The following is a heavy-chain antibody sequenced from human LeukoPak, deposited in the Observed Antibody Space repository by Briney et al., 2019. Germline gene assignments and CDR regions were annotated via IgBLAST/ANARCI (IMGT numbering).Heavy chain of an antibody. CDR1: GFTFSNHA. J-gene: IGHJ4*02. Sequence: GGSLTLSCAASGFTFSNHAMSWVRQAPGKGLDWVSGISGSGDSTYYADSVKGRFTISRDNSKNTPYLQMNSLRAEDTAVYYCAKRLYSSGGDYFDYWGQGTLLTVSS. CDR2: ISGSGDST. V-gene: IGHV3-23*01. D-gene: IGHD6-19*01. CDR3: AKRLYSSGGDYFDY.